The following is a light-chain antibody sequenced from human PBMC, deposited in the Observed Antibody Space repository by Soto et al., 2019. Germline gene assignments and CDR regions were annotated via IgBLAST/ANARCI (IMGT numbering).Light chain of an antibody. CDR2: DND. V-gene: IGLV1-51*01. CDR1: NSNIGNNY. CDR3: GTWDTSLSGVV. Sequence: QSALTQPPSVSAAPGQKVTISCSGSNSNIGNNYVSWYQQLPGTAPKLLIYDNDKRPSGILDRFSGSKSGTSATLGITGLQTGDEADYYCGTWDTSLSGVVFGGGTKLTVL. J-gene: IGLJ2*01.